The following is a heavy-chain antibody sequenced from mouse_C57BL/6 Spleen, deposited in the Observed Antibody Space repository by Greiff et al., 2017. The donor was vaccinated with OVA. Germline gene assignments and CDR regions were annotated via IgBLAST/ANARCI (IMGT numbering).Heavy chain of an antibody. CDR2: LSSGGDYI. V-gene: IGHV5-9-1*02. CDR3: TRGGYYGSSYFAY. CDR1: GFTFSSYA. D-gene: IGHD1-1*01. J-gene: IGHJ2*01. Sequence: EVKLVESGEGLVKPGGSLKLSCAASGFTFSSYAMSWVRQTPEKRLEWVAYLSSGGDYIYYADNVKGRFTISIDNARNTLYLQLSSLKSEDTAMYYCTRGGYYGSSYFAYWGQGTTLTVSS.